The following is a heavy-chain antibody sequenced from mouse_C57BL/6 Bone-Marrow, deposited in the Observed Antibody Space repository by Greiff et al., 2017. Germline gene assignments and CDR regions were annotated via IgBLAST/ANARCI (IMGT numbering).Heavy chain of an antibody. D-gene: IGHD2-1*01. CDR2: IYPGSGNT. CDR3: ARVGNYEGWYFDV. CDR1: GYTFTDYY. V-gene: IGHV1-76*01. Sequence: QVQLQQSGAELVRPGASVKLSCKASGYTFTDYYINWVKQRPGQGLEWIARIYPGSGNTYYNEKFKGKATLTAEKSSSTAYMQLSSLTSEDSAVYVCARVGNYEGWYFDVWGTGTTVTVSS. J-gene: IGHJ1*03.